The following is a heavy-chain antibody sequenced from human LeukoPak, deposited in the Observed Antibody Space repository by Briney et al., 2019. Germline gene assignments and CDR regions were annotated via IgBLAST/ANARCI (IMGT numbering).Heavy chain of an antibody. CDR3: ARVSWYEEQYYYGSGNYYMDV. V-gene: IGHV4-4*07. Sequence: PSETLSLTCTVSGGSISSYYWSWIRQPAGKGLEWIGRIYTSGSTNYNPSLKSRVTMSVDTSKNQFSLKLSSVTAADTAVYYCARVSWYEEQYYYGSGNYYMDVWGKGTTVTISS. D-gene: IGHD3-10*01. CDR1: GGSISSYY. CDR2: IYTSGST. J-gene: IGHJ6*03.